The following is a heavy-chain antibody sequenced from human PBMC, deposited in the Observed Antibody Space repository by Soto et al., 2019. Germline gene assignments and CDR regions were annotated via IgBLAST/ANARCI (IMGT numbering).Heavy chain of an antibody. CDR3: AREPDAGYYFDY. V-gene: IGHV3-48*02. CDR1: GFTFSSYS. J-gene: IGHJ4*02. D-gene: IGHD2-8*01. Sequence: SLRLSCAASGFTFSSYSMNWVRQAPGKGLEWESYISSNSSTLYYADSVKGRLSISRDNAKNSLYLHMHSPGDEDVAEYYCAREPDAGYYFDYWGQGTLVTVSS. CDR2: ISSNSSTL.